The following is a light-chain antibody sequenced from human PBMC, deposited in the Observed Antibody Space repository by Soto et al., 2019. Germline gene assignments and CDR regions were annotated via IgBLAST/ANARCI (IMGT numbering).Light chain of an antibody. CDR2: DVT. V-gene: IGLV2-14*03. CDR1: SSDIGAYNE. J-gene: IGLJ2*01. CDR3: CSHAAGSTLI. Sequence: QSVLTQPASVSGSPGQSITISCTGTSSDIGAYNEVSWYQQRPGKAPKLMIYDVTNRPSGFSNRFSGSKSGNTASLTISGLQAEDEAYYYCCSHAAGSTLIFGGGTKLTVL.